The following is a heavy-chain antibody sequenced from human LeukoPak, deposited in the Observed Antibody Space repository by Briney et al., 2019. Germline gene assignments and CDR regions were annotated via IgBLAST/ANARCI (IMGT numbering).Heavy chain of an antibody. CDR2: SYCSGST. J-gene: IGHJ1*01. D-gene: IGHD3-22*01. V-gene: IGHV4-39*01. CDR3: ARPVEYHSSGYWRAEYFQH. Sequence: SETLSLTCTVSGGSISSSSYYWGGIRQPPGKGPEWIGSSYCSGSTYYNPSLKSRVTISVDTSKNQFSLKLTSVNAADTAVYYCARPVEYHSSGYWRAEYFQHWGQGTLVTVSS. CDR1: GGSISSSSYY.